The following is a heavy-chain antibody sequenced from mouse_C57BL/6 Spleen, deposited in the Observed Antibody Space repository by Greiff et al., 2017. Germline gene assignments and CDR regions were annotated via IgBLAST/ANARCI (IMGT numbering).Heavy chain of an antibody. J-gene: IGHJ1*03. Sequence: EVQGVESGGGLVQPGGSLKLSCAASGFTFSDYYMYWVRQTPEKRLEWVAYISNGGGSTYYPDTVKGRFTISRDNAKNTLYLQMSRLKSEDTAMYYCARHNYSNYHWYFDVWGTGTTVTVSS. CDR3: ARHNYSNYHWYFDV. CDR1: GFTFSDYY. D-gene: IGHD2-5*01. CDR2: ISNGGGST. V-gene: IGHV5-12*01.